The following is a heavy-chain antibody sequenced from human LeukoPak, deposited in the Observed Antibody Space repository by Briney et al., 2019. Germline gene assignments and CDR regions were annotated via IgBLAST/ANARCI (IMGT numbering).Heavy chain of an antibody. CDR3: AKDGGVYYYDSSGYYPD. D-gene: IGHD3-22*01. CDR2: ISGSGGST. CDR1: GFTFSSYA. V-gene: IGHV3-23*01. Sequence: GGSLRLSCAASGFTFSSYAMSWVRQAPGKELEWVSAISGSGGSTYYADSVKGRFTISRDNSKNTLYLQMNSLRAEDTAVYYCAKDGGVYYYDSSGYYPDWGQGTLVTVSS. J-gene: IGHJ4*02.